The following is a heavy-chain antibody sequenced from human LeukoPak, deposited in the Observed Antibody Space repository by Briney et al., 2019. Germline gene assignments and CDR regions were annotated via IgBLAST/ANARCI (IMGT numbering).Heavy chain of an antibody. J-gene: IGHJ4*02. CDR3: ARGERDFWSGYYNPLDY. Sequence: SVKVSCKASGGTFSSYTISWVRQAPGQGLEWMGRIIPILGIANYAQKFQGRVTITADKSTSTAYMELSSLRSEDTAVYYCARGERDFWSGYYNPLDYWGQGTLVTVSS. CDR2: IIPILGIA. D-gene: IGHD3-3*01. V-gene: IGHV1-69*02. CDR1: GGTFSSYT.